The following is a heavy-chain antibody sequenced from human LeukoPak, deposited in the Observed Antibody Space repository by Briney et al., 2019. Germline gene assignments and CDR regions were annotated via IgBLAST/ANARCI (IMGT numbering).Heavy chain of an antibody. CDR1: GYTFTSYG. CDR3: ARDITYYDFWSGYYTSQGVDY. CDR2: ISAYNGNT. V-gene: IGHV1-18*01. Sequence: GASVKVSCKASGYTFTSYGISWVRQAPGQGLEWMGWISAYNGNTNYAQKLQGRVTMTTDTSTSTAHMEPRSLRSDDTAVYYCARDITYYDFWSGYYTSQGVDYWGQGTLVTVSS. D-gene: IGHD3-3*01. J-gene: IGHJ4*02.